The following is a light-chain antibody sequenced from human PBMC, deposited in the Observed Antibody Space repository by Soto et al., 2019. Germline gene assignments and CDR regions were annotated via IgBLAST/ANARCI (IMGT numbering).Light chain of an antibody. CDR3: QQYSSSPLT. V-gene: IGKV3-20*01. Sequence: EIVLTQSPGTLSLSPGGRATLSCRASQSVSSTYLAWYQQKPGQAPRLLIYDAPSRATGIPDRFSGSGSGTDFTLTISRLEPEDFAVYYCQQYSSSPLTFGGGTKVEIK. J-gene: IGKJ4*01. CDR2: DAP. CDR1: QSVSSTY.